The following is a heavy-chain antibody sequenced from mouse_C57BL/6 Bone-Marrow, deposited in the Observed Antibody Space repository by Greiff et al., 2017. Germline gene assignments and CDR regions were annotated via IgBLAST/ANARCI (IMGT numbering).Heavy chain of an antibody. J-gene: IGHJ2*01. Sequence: QVQLQQPGAELVKPGASVQMSCKASGYTFTSYWITWVKQRPGQGLEWIGDIYPTSGRTNYNEKFKSKAILTVDPSSNTAYMQLSSLTSEDSAVFYCARSGPLGRSFDYWGQGTTLTVSS. V-gene: IGHV1-55*01. CDR3: ARSGPLGRSFDY. D-gene: IGHD4-1*01. CDR2: IYPTSGRT. CDR1: GYTFTSYW.